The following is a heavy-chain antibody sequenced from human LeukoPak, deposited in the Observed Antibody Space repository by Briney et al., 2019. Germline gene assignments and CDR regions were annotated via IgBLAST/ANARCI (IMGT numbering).Heavy chain of an antibody. CDR2: ISSTGSYI. D-gene: IGHD3-10*01. J-gene: IGHJ4*02. V-gene: IGHV3-21*01. CDR1: GFVFSSYT. CDR3: ARAYSVVRGVLGY. Sequence: GGSLRLSCAASGFVFSSYTMNWVRQAPGKGLEWVSSISSTGSYIYYADSVKGQFTISRDNGKDSVYLQMNSLRADDTAVYYCARAYSVVRGVLGYWGPGTLVTVSS.